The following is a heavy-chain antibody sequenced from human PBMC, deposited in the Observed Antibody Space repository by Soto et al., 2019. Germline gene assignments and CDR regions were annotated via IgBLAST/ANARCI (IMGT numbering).Heavy chain of an antibody. CDR2: ITAYNGNA. CDR3: ARGSSSWYSAYDYGLNV. Sequence: ASVKVSCKTSGYIFTSYHINWVRQAPGQGLEWMGWITAYNGNANYAQKFQGRVTMTTDTSTSTAYMEARTLRSDDTAVYYCARGSSSWYSAYDYGLNVWGQGTTVTVSS. D-gene: IGHD6-13*01. V-gene: IGHV1-18*01. J-gene: IGHJ6*02. CDR1: GYIFTSYH.